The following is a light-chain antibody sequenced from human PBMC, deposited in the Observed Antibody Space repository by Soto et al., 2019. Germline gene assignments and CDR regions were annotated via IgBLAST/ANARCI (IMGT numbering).Light chain of an antibody. CDR2: DAS. CDR3: QQRSNRPPT. Sequence: EIVLTQSPATLSLSPGERATLSCRASQSVSSYLAWYQQKPGQAPRLLIYDASNRATGIPARFSGSGSGTDFTLTISSLEPEDFAVYYCQQRSNRPPTFDQGTRLQIK. J-gene: IGKJ5*01. V-gene: IGKV3-11*01. CDR1: QSVSSY.